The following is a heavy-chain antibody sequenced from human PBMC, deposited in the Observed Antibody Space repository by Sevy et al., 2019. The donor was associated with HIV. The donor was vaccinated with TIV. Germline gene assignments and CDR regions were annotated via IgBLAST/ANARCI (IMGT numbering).Heavy chain of an antibody. V-gene: IGHV3-30*02. CDR1: GFTFSSYG. J-gene: IGHJ5*02. D-gene: IGHD5-12*01. CDR3: AKNLYSGYDFDNWFDP. CDR2: IRYDGSNK. Sequence: GGSLRLSCAASGFTFSSYGMHWVRQAPGKGLEWVAFIRYDGSNKYYADSVKGRFTISRDNSKNTLYLQMNSLRAGDTAVYYCAKNLYSGYDFDNWFDPWGQGTLVTVSS.